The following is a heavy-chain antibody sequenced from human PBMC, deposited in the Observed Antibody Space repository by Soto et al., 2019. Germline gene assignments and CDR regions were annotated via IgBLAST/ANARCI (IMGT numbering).Heavy chain of an antibody. V-gene: IGHV1-18*01. CDR2: ISAYNGNT. CDR1: GYTFTSYG. J-gene: IGHJ6*02. D-gene: IGHD2-2*01. CDR3: ARDGISTSHTLPYYYGMDV. Sequence: QVQLVQSGAEVKKPGASVKVSCKASGYTFTSYGISWVRQAPGQGLEWMGWISAYNGNTNYAQKLQGRVTMTTDTXXSXAXXELRSLRSADTAVYYCARDGISTSHTLPYYYGMDVWGQGTTVTVSS.